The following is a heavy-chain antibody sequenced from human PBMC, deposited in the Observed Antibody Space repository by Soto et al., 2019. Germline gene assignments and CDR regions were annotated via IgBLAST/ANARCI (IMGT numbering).Heavy chain of an antibody. J-gene: IGHJ2*01. V-gene: IGHV3-30-3*01. CDR3: ARDRISRKTNARYFGEARYFDL. CDR1: GFTFSSYA. Sequence: QVQLVESGGGVVQPGRSLRLSCAASGFTFSSYAMHWVRQAPGKGLEWVAVISYDGSNKYYADSVKGRFTISRDNSKNTLYLQMNSLRAEDRAVYYCARDRISRKTNARYFGEARYFDLWGRGTLVTVSS. CDR2: ISYDGSNK. D-gene: IGHD4-17*01.